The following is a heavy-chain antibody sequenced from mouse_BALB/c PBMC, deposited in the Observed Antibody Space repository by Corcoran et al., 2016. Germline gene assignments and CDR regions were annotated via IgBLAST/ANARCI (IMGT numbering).Heavy chain of an antibody. V-gene: IGHV1-26*01. CDR3: ARDYGSSYYAMDY. J-gene: IGHJ4*01. CDR2: INPYNGAT. D-gene: IGHD1-1*01. Sequence: EVQLQQSGPELVKPGASVKISCKASGYSFTGYYMHWVKQSHVKSLEWIGRINPYNGATSYNQNFKDKASLTVDKSSSTAYMELHILTSEDSAVYYCARDYGSSYYAMDYWCQGTSVTVSS. CDR1: GYSFTGYY.